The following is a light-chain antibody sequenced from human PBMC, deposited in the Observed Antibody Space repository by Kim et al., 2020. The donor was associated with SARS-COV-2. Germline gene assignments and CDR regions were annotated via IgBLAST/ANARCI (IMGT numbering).Light chain of an antibody. V-gene: IGKV3-20*01. CDR3: QQYGTSPLT. CDR1: QTLSSNY. CDR2: GAS. J-gene: IGKJ4*01. Sequence: PGETATISCRTSQTLSSNYLAWYQQKPGQAPRLLIYGASGRATGIPDRFSGSGSETDFTLTISRLDPEDFAMYYCQQYGTSPLTFGGGTKVDIK.